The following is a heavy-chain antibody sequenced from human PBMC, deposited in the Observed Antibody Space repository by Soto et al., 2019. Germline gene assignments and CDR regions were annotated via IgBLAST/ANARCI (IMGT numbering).Heavy chain of an antibody. D-gene: IGHD2-15*01. V-gene: IGHV4-38-2*01. Sequence: SETLSLTCDVSGYSISSGFYWGWVRQPPGKGLEWIGSIRHDGNTYYNPSLTSRVTISVDTSKNQFSLNLRSVTAADTAVYYCAIVGVEVSGPIGDFDYWGQGTLVTVSS. CDR2: IRHDGNT. J-gene: IGHJ4*02. CDR1: GYSISSGFY. CDR3: AIVGVEVSGPIGDFDY.